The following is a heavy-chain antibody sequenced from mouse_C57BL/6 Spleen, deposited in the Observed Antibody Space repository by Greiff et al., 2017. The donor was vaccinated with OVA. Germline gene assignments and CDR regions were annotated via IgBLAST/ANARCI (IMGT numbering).Heavy chain of an antibody. CDR3: AMPHYYAMDY. D-gene: IGHD6-1*01. CDR1: GYTFTSYW. Sequence: QVQLQQPGAELVKPGASVKVSCTASGYTFTSYWMHWVQQRPGQGLEWIGSIHPSDSDTNYNQKFKGKATLTVDKSSSTAYMQLSSLTSEDSAVYYCAMPHYYAMDYWGQGTSVTVSS. CDR2: IHPSDSDT. J-gene: IGHJ4*01. V-gene: IGHV1-74*01.